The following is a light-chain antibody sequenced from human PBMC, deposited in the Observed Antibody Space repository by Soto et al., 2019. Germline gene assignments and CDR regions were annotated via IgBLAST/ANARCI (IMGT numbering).Light chain of an antibody. V-gene: IGLV1-44*01. CDR2: SNN. Sequence: QAVVTQPPSASGTPGQRVTISCSGSSSNIGSKTVNWYQQVPGTAPRLLIYSNNLRPSGVPDRFSGSKSGTSASLAITGLQSEDEADYYCATWDDNLNGLFGGGTKVTVL. CDR1: SSNIGSKT. J-gene: IGLJ3*02. CDR3: ATWDDNLNGL.